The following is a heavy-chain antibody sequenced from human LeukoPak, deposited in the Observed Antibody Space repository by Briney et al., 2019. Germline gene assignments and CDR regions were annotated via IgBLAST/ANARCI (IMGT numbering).Heavy chain of an antibody. CDR1: GFTFSRHW. CDR3: ARFAKGYGSGDIDY. J-gene: IGHJ4*02. CDR2: IKQDGDQK. V-gene: IGHV3-7*01. D-gene: IGHD3-10*01. Sequence: PGGSLRLSCVASGFTFSRHWMSWVRQAPGKGLEWVANIKQDGDQKHSVDSVRGRFIISRDNAKNSLHLQMNSLRAEDTAVYYCARFAKGYGSGDIDYWGQGTLVTVSS.